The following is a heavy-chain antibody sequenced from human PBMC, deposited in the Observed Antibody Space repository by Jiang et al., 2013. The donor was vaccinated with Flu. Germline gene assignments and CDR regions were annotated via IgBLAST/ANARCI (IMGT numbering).Heavy chain of an antibody. CDR3: ARADPPKYGDGNWFDP. J-gene: IGHJ5*02. Sequence: VQLVESGAEVKKPGSSVKVSCKASGGTFSSYAISWVRQAPGQGLEWMGGIIPIFGIANYAQKFQGRVTITADESTSTAYMELSSLRSEDTAVYYCARADPPKYGDGNWFDPWGQGTLVTVSS. D-gene: IGHD4-17*01. CDR2: IIPIFGIA. CDR1: GGTFSSYA. V-gene: IGHV1-69*01.